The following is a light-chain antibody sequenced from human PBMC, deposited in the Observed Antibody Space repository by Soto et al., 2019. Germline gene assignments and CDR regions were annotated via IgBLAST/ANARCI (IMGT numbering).Light chain of an antibody. CDR2: DVS. CDR3: QQYDSLPLT. CDR1: QGIRNY. Sequence: DIRMTQSPSSLSASVGDRVTFTCQASQGIRNYLNWNQVKPGRAPKLLVYDVSTLEPGVPSRFSGSGYGSYFTFTINNLQAEDVATYYCQQYDSLPLTFGGGTKVEIK. J-gene: IGKJ4*02. V-gene: IGKV1-33*01.